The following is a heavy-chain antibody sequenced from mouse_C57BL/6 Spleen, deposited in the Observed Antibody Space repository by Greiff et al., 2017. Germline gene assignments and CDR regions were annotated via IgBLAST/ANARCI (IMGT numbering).Heavy chain of an antibody. CDR3: AREEGFYYYGSSYAWFAY. J-gene: IGHJ3*01. V-gene: IGHV1-64*01. D-gene: IGHD1-1*01. CDR1: GYTFTSYW. Sequence: QVQLKQPGAELVKPGASVKLSCKASGYTFTSYWMHWVKQRPGQGLEWIGMIHPNSGSTNYNEKFKSKATLTVDKSSSTAYMQLSSLTSEDSAVYYCAREEGFYYYGSSYAWFAYWGQGTLVTVSA. CDR2: IHPNSGST.